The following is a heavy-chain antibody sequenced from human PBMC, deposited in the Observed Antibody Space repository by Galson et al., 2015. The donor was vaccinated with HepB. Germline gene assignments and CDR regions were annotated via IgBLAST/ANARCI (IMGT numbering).Heavy chain of an antibody. CDR1: GFTFSDYH. Sequence: SLRLSCAASGFTFSDYHMSWIRQAPGKGLEWVSYISSSSSYTNYADSVKGRFTISRDNAKNSLYLQMNSLRAEDTAVYYCARADGGYLPFDYWGQGTLVTVSS. CDR2: ISSSSSYT. D-gene: IGHD5-12*01. CDR3: ARADGGYLPFDY. J-gene: IGHJ4*02. V-gene: IGHV3-11*06.